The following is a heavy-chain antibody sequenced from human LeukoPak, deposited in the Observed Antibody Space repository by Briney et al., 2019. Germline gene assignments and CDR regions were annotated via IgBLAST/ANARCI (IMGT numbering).Heavy chain of an antibody. D-gene: IGHD3-10*01. V-gene: IGHV1-24*01. CDR3: ATELHITMVRGVIRNY. J-gene: IGHJ4*02. Sequence: GALVKVSCKASGGTFSSYAISWVRQAPGKGLEWMGGFDPEDGETIYAQKFQGRVTMTEDTSTDTAYMELSSLRSEDTAVYYCATELHITMVRGVIRNYWGQGTLVTVSS. CDR1: GGTFSSYA. CDR2: FDPEDGET.